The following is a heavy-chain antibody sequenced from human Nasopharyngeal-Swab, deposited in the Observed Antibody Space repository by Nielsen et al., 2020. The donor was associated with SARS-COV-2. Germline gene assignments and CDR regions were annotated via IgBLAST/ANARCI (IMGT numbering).Heavy chain of an antibody. Sequence: SVKVSCKASGGTFSSYAISWVRQAPGQGLEWMGGIIPILGIANYAQKFQGGVMITADKSTSTAYMELSSLRSEDTAVYYCARNGPKGGWYLDYWGQGTLVTVSS. CDR1: GGTFSSYA. CDR3: ARNGPKGGWYLDY. CDR2: IIPILGIA. D-gene: IGHD6-19*01. V-gene: IGHV1-69*10. J-gene: IGHJ4*02.